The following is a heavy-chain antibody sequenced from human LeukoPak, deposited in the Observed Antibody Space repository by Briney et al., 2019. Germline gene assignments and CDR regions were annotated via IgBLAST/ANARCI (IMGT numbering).Heavy chain of an antibody. CDR1: GGSISVSSGNC. CDR2: IYYSGST. V-gene: IGHV4-31*11. J-gene: IGHJ4*02. D-gene: IGHD4-17*01. Sequence: SETLSLPCVFSGGSISVSSGNCWTWIRQHPGKGLEWFGYIYYSGSTYYNPSLKSRVTISVDTSKNQFSLKLSSVTAADTAVYYCARVAPVTTAEVFDYWGQGTLVTVSS. CDR3: ARVAPVTTAEVFDY.